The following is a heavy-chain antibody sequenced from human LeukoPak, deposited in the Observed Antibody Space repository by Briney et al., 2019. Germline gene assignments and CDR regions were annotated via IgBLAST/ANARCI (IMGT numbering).Heavy chain of an antibody. Sequence: GGSLRLSCAASGFTFSGYAMSWVRQAPGKGLEWVSYISSSGSTIYYADSVKGQFTISRDNAKNSLYLQMNSLRAEDTAVYYCARAYYYDSSAPPGTDYWGQGTLVTVSS. CDR3: ARAYYYDSSAPPGTDY. V-gene: IGHV3-48*01. CDR2: ISSSGSTI. J-gene: IGHJ4*02. D-gene: IGHD3-22*01. CDR1: GFTFSGYA.